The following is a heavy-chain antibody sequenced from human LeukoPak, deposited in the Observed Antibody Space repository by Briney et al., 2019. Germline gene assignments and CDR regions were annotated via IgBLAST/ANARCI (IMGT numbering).Heavy chain of an antibody. V-gene: IGHV4-39*01. CDR3: ARAGQQQLSFY. CDR1: GGSISSSSYY. J-gene: IGHJ4*02. Sequence: SETLSLTCTVSGGSISSSSYYWGWIRQPPGKGLEWIGSTYYSGSTYYNPSLKSRVTISVDTSKNQFSLKLSSVTAADTAVYYCARAGQQQLSFYWGQGTLVTVSS. D-gene: IGHD6-13*01. CDR2: TYYSGST.